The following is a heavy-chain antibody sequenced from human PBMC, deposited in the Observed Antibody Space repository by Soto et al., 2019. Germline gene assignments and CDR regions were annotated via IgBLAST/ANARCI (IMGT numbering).Heavy chain of an antibody. V-gene: IGHV4-30-4*01. D-gene: IGHD5-12*01. J-gene: IGHJ4*02. Sequence: QVQLQESGPGLVKPSQTLSFTCTVSGGSISSDDSYWSWIRQPPGKGLEWIGYIYYGGTTYYNPSLKSPATISVDTSKNQFSLKLSSVTAADTAVYYCARDLRGYGNFDYWGQGTLVTVSS. CDR1: GGSISSDDSY. CDR2: IYYGGTT. CDR3: ARDLRGYGNFDY.